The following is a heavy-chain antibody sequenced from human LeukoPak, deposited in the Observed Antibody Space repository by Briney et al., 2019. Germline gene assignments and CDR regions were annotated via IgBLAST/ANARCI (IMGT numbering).Heavy chain of an antibody. Sequence: GGSLRLSCAASGFTFSSYAMHWVRQAPGKGLEWVANIKQDGSEKYYVDSVKGRFTISRDNAKNSLYLQMNSLRAEDTAVYYCARDGAIFGVVISDAFDIWGQGTMVTVSS. CDR1: GFTFSSYA. J-gene: IGHJ3*02. CDR3: ARDGAIFGVVISDAFDI. V-gene: IGHV3-7*01. CDR2: IKQDGSEK. D-gene: IGHD3-3*01.